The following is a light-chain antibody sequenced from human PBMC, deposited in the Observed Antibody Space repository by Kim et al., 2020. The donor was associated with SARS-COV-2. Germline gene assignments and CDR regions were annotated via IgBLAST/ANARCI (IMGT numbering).Light chain of an antibody. CDR1: NIGTKS. V-gene: IGLV3-21*04. CDR3: QVWDSSTDQVL. J-gene: IGLJ3*02. CDR2: YDR. Sequence: SYELTQPPSVSVAPGETVRITCDGNNIGTKSVYWYQQKAGQTPILLIYYDRERPSGIPERFSGSNSGNTATLTVSRVEAGDEADYYCQVWDSSTDQVLFG.